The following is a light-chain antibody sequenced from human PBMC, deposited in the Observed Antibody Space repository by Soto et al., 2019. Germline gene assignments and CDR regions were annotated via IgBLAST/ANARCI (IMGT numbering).Light chain of an antibody. CDR1: SSSIGAGYD. CDR2: GNF. V-gene: IGLV1-40*01. Sequence: VLTQPPSVSGAPGQRVTISCAGGSSSIGAGYDVHWYQQLPGTAPKLLIYGNFNRPSGVPDRFSGSKSGTSASLAITGLQAGDEADYYCQSYDSSLSGVVFGGGTKLTVL. CDR3: QSYDSSLSGVV. J-gene: IGLJ2*01.